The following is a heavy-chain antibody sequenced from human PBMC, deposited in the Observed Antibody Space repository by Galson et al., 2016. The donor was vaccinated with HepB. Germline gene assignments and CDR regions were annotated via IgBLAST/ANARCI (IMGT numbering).Heavy chain of an antibody. J-gene: IGHJ4*02. CDR1: GYYFSNSW. CDR3: SRRGIAVAGRGGIDY. Sequence: QSGAEVKKPGESLKISCKGSGYYFSNSWIGWVRQMPGKGLEWMAMVYPGDSDTRYSPSFQGQVTISADKSISTAYLQWSSLKASDTAMYYCSRRGIAVAGRGGIDYWGQGTLVTVSS. CDR2: VYPGDSDT. V-gene: IGHV5-51*01. D-gene: IGHD6-19*01.